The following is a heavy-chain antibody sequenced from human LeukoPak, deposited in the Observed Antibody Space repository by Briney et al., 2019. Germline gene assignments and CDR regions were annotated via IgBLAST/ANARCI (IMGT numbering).Heavy chain of an antibody. CDR2: IYTSGST. CDR3: ASNWNYEEGFDY. D-gene: IGHD1-7*01. V-gene: IGHV4-4*07. Sequence: KSSETLSLTCTISGGSISSYYWSWIRQPAGKGLEWIGRIYTSGSTNYNLSLKSRVTMSVDTSKNQISLRLISVTDADTAVYYCASNWNYEEGFDYWRQGTLVTVSS. J-gene: IGHJ4*02. CDR1: GGSISSYY.